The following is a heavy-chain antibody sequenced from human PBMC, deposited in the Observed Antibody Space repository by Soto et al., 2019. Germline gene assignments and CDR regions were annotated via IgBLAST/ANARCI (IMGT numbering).Heavy chain of an antibody. J-gene: IGHJ6*02. V-gene: IGHV3-23*01. Sequence: PGGSLRLSCAASGFTFNSYAMSWVRQAPGKGLEWVSSISGSGSSTYFADSVKGRFTISRDNSKNTLYLQMNSLRAEDTAVYYCAKGGLDLSGYSNYGGLSVYYYGMDVWGQGTTVTVSS. D-gene: IGHD4-4*01. CDR2: ISGSGSST. CDR1: GFTFNSYA. CDR3: AKGGLDLSGYSNYGGLSVYYYGMDV.